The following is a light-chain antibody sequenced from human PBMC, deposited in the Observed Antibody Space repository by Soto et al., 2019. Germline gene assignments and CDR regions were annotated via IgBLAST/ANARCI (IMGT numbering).Light chain of an antibody. CDR1: QNISSR. CDR3: QKLNSYPIN. Sequence: DFQMTQSPSTLSSSVVDGVTITCLASQNISSRLAWFQQEPGKAPKLLIYDASSLESGVPQRFSGSGSGTAFTLTISSLQPEDFATYFCQKLNSYPINFGQGTRLEIK. CDR2: DAS. V-gene: IGKV1-5*01. J-gene: IGKJ5*01.